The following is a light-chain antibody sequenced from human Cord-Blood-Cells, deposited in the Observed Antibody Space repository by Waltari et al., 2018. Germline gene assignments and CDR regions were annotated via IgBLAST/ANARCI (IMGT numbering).Light chain of an antibody. CDR2: DAS. J-gene: IGKJ4*01. V-gene: IGKV1-33*01. CDR3: QQYDNLLT. CDR1: QDISNY. Sequence: DIQMTQSPSYLSASVGDRVTITCQASQDISNYLNWYQQKPGKAPKLVIYDASNLETGVPSRFSGSGSGTDFTFTISSLQPEDIATYYCQQYDNLLTFGGGTKVEIK.